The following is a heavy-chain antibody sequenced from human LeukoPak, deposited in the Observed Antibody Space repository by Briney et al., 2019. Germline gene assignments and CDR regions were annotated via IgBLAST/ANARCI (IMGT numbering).Heavy chain of an antibody. J-gene: IGHJ5*02. Sequence: SETLSLTCTVSGGSISRSSYYWGWIRQTPGKGLEWIGSIFYSGRTYYNPSLKSRVTISVDTSENQFSLKLTSVTAADTAVYYCARHLRWFDPWGRGTLVPVSS. CDR2: IFYSGRT. CDR3: ARHLRWFDP. CDR1: GGSISRSSYY. V-gene: IGHV4-39*01.